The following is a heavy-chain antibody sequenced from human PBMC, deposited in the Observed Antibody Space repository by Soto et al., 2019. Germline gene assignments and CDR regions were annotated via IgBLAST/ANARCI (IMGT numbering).Heavy chain of an antibody. CDR3: AKDRSELEFDD. J-gene: IGHJ4*02. CDR2: ISFDGSNK. V-gene: IGHV3-30*18. Sequence: GPLRLSWAAAGLTLSNYAMDWVRQAPGKGLEWVAEISFDGSNKFYADSGKGRFTISRDNSKNTLYLQMNSLRGEDTAVYYCAKDRSELEFDDWGRGTLGTVSS. CDR1: GLTLSNYA. D-gene: IGHD1-7*01.